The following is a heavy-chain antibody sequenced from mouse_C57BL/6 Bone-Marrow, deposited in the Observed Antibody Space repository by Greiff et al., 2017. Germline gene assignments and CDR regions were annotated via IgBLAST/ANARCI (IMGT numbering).Heavy chain of an antibody. CDR3: ARTPGLRLDY. CDR1: GYTFTSYW. Sequence: QVQLKQPGAELVMPGASVKLSCKASGYTFTSYWMHWVKQRPGQGLEWIGEIDPSDSYINYNQKFKGKSTLTVDKSSSTAYMQLSSLTSEDSAVYYCARTPGLRLDYWGQGTTLTVSS. V-gene: IGHV1-69*01. CDR2: IDPSDSYI. J-gene: IGHJ2*01. D-gene: IGHD2-4*01.